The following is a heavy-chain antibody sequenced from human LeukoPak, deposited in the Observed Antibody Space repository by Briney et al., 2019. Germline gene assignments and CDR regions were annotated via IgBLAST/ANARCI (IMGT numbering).Heavy chain of an antibody. V-gene: IGHV4-59*01. CDR3: ARVDTAMVLDY. Sequence: SETLSLTCTISGASIDSYYWSWIRQPPGKGLEWIGYIYYSGSTNYNPSLKSRVTISVDTSKNQFSLKLSSVTAADTAVYYCARVDTAMVLDYWGQGTLVTVSS. D-gene: IGHD5-18*01. CDR1: GASIDSYY. J-gene: IGHJ4*02. CDR2: IYYSGST.